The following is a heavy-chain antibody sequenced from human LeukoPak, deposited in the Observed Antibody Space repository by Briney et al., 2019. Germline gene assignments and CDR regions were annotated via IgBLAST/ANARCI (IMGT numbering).Heavy chain of an antibody. CDR2: ISAYSGNT. CDR3: ARQGYGGHSQGAADY. CDR1: GYTFTSYG. J-gene: IGHJ4*02. D-gene: IGHD4-23*01. V-gene: IGHV1-18*01. Sequence: ASVKVSCKASGYTFTSYGISWVRQAPGQGLEWMGWISAYSGNTNYAQKLQGRVTMTTDTSTSTAYMELRSLRSDDTAVYYCARQGYGGHSQGAADYWGQGTLVTVSS.